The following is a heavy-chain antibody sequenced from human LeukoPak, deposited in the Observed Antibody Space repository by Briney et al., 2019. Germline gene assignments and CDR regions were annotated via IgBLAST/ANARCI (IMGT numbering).Heavy chain of an antibody. D-gene: IGHD3-3*01. Sequence: SETLSLTCTVSGGSISSYYWSWIRQPPGKGLEWIGYIYYSGSTNYNPSLKSRVTISVDTSKNQFSLKLSSVTAADTAVYYCARGVTYYDFWSGYQYYFDYWGQGTLVTVSS. V-gene: IGHV4-59*12. J-gene: IGHJ4*02. CDR3: ARGVTYYDFWSGYQYYFDY. CDR2: IYYSGST. CDR1: GGSISSYY.